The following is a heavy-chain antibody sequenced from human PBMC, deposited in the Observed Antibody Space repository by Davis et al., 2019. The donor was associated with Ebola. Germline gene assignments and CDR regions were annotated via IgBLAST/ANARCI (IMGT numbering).Heavy chain of an antibody. CDR1: AFTFSRSW. Sequence: HTGGSLRLSCAASAFTFSRSWMHWVRQAPGKGLLWVSRIHGDGSSTSYADSVKGRFTISRDNANNTLYLQMNSLRAEDTAVYYCARDLGQRWLQLDDALDIWGQGTMVTVSS. D-gene: IGHD5-24*01. CDR3: ARDLGQRWLQLDDALDI. J-gene: IGHJ3*02. CDR2: IHGDGSST. V-gene: IGHV3-74*01.